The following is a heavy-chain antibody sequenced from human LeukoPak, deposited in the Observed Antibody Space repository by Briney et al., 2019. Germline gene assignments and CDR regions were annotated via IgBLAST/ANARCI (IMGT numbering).Heavy chain of an antibody. J-gene: IGHJ2*01. D-gene: IGHD6-19*01. Sequence: SETLSLTCTVPGGSISHYFWSWIRQPPGKALEWIGYIYYSGSTNYNPSLKSRVTISVDTSKNQFSLKLSSVTAADTAVYYCAKTVAGYWYFDLWGRGTLVTVSS. CDR2: IYYSGST. CDR1: GGSISHYF. CDR3: AKTVAGYWYFDL. V-gene: IGHV4-59*08.